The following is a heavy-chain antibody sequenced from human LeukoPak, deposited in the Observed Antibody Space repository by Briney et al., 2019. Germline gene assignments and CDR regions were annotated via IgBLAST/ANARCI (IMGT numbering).Heavy chain of an antibody. J-gene: IGHJ6*03. CDR2: ISFDGRNE. CDR3: AKDRCSNGIGCYYYYMDV. D-gene: IGHD2-8*01. V-gene: IGHV3-30*18. Sequence: GGSLRLSCAASGFSFSSYSMHWVRQAPGKGLEWVAVISFDGRNEYYGDSVKGRFTISRDNSKNILYLQMNSLRAEDTAVYYCAKDRCSNGIGCYYYYMDVWGKGTTVTISS. CDR1: GFSFSSYS.